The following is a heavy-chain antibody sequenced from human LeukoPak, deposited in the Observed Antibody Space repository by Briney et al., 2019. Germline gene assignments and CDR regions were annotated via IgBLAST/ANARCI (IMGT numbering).Heavy chain of an antibody. D-gene: IGHD3-10*01. CDR3: ARDGGFGEPSFDP. J-gene: IGHJ5*02. V-gene: IGHV4-59*01. CDR2: IYYSGST. Sequence: YIYYSGSTNYNPSLKSRVTISVDTSKNQFSLKLSSVTAADTAVYYCARDGGFGEPSFDPWGQGTLVTVSS.